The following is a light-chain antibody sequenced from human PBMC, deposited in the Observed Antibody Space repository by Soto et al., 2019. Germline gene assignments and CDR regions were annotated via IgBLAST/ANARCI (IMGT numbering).Light chain of an antibody. V-gene: IGKV1-8*01. CDR1: QDIGNN. CDR2: AAS. CDR3: LHYYTYPWT. J-gene: IGKJ1*01. Sequence: AIRMTQSPSSLSASTGDRVTITCRASQDIGNNLVWYQQKPGKAPKVLIHAASTLQGGVSSRFSGSRSGTDFTLFIDNLQSEDFATYYCLHYYTYPWTFGQGTKV.